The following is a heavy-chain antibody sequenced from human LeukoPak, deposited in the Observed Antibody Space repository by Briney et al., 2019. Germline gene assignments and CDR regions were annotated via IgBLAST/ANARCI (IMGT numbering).Heavy chain of an antibody. Sequence: GGSLRLSCAASGLTVADNYFSWVRQAPGKGLEWVSVIFPDGRTYHADSVKGRFTISRDRPKNTLLLQMNSLRADDTALYHCARTNTVYGDFDYWGQGILVTVSS. J-gene: IGHJ4*02. V-gene: IGHV3-53*01. CDR3: ARTNTVYGDFDY. CDR2: IFPDGRT. CDR1: GLTVADNY. D-gene: IGHD2/OR15-2a*01.